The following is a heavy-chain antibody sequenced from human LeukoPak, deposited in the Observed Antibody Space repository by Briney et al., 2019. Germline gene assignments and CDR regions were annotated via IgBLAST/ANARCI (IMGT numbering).Heavy chain of an antibody. J-gene: IGHJ4*02. V-gene: IGHV4-61*05. Sequence: KSSETLSLTCTVSGGSISSSSYYWGWIRQPPGKGLEWIGYIYYSGSTNYNPSLKSRVTISVDTSKNQFSLKLSSVTAADTAVYYCARQADYYDSSGYYSAGFVIDYWGQGTLVTVSS. CDR1: GGSISSSSYY. CDR3: ARQADYYDSSGYYSAGFVIDY. D-gene: IGHD3-22*01. CDR2: IYYSGST.